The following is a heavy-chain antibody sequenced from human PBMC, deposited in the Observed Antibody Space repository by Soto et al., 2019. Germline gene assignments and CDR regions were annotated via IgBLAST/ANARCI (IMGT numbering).Heavy chain of an antibody. J-gene: IGHJ5*02. D-gene: IGHD3-16*02. CDR1: GDSVSSGTYY. CDR2: IYNSGSP. CDR3: ASIKWYTCSSDRYVDADCYYRWFDR. Sequence: SETLSLTCTVSGDSVSSGTYYWNWLRQSPGKGLEWIGHIYNSGSPKYNPSLKSRVTMSLRTSMNQVSLELTSVTVADAAVYFCASIKWYTCSSDRYVDADCYYRWFDRWGQGTLVTVSS. V-gene: IGHV4-61*01.